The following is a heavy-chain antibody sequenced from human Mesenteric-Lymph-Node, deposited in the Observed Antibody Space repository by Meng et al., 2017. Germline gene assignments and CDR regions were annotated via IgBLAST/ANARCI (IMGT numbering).Heavy chain of an antibody. CDR3: ARILGVEHYYYGMDV. J-gene: IGHJ6*02. V-gene: IGHV2-70*20. D-gene: IGHD3-10*01. Sequence: SGPTLVKPTQTLTLTCTFSGFSLSTSGMCLSWVRQPPGKALEWLALIDWDDDKYYSTSLKTRLTISKDTSKNQVVLTMTNMDPVDTATYYCARILGVEHYYYGMDVWGQGTTVTVSS. CDR2: IDWDDDK. CDR1: GFSLSTSGMC.